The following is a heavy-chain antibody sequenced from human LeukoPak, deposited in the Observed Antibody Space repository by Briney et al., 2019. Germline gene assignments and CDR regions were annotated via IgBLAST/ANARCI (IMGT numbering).Heavy chain of an antibody. V-gene: IGHV3-20*01. Sequence: GGSLRLSCAASGFTFDDYGMSWVRHAPGKGLEWVSGINWNGGSTGYADSVKGRFTISRDNAKNSLYLQMNSLRAEDTALYHCARGGLDGMDVWGQGTTVTVSS. CDR1: GFTFDDYG. CDR3: ARGGLDGMDV. CDR2: INWNGGST. D-gene: IGHD5/OR15-5a*01. J-gene: IGHJ6*02.